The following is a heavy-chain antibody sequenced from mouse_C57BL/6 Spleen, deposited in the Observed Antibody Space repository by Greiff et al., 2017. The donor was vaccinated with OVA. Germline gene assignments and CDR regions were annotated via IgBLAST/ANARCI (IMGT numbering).Heavy chain of an antibody. CDR2: IWSGGST. V-gene: IGHV2-2*01. CDR3: ARRGIYYDYGFAY. Sequence: VMLVESGPGLVQPSQSLSITCTVSGFSLTSYGVHWVRQSPGKGLEWLGVIWSGGSTDYNAAFISRLSISKDNSKSQVFFKMNSLQADDTAVYYCARRGIYYDYGFAYWGQGTLVTVSA. CDR1: GFSLTSYG. J-gene: IGHJ3*01. D-gene: IGHD2-4*01.